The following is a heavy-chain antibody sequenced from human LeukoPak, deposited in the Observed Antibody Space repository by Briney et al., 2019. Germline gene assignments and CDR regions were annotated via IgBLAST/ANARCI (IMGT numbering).Heavy chain of an antibody. CDR3: ARGEITMVRGRTFDY. J-gene: IGHJ4*02. V-gene: IGHV4-59*01. CDR1: GGSISSYY. D-gene: IGHD3-10*01. CDR2: IYYSGST. Sequence: SETLSLTCTVSGGSISSYYWSWIRQPPGKGLEWIGYIYYSGSTNYNPSLKSRVTISVDTSKNQFSLKLSSVTAADTAVYYCARGEITMVRGRTFDYWGQGTLVTVSS.